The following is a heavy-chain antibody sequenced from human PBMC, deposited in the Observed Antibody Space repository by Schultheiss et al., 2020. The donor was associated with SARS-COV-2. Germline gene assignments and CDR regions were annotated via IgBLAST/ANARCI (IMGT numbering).Heavy chain of an antibody. CDR2: ITSTGET. D-gene: IGHD3-3*01. J-gene: IGHJ6*02. V-gene: IGHV3-13*04. CDR3: TRVHDFWSGYLSYYYYGMDV. Sequence: GGSLRLSCAASGFTFNGYDMHWVRQGTGKGLEWVSVITSTGETYYQGSVKGRFTISRENAQNSLYLQMNSLRAGDTAVYYCTRVHDFWSGYLSYYYYGMDVWGQGTTVTVSS. CDR1: GFTFNGYD.